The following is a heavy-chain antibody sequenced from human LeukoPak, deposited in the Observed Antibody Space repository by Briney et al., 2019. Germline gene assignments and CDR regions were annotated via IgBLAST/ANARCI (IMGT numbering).Heavy chain of an antibody. Sequence: SETLSLTCAVYGGSFSGYYWSWIRQPPGKGLEWIGEINHSGSTNYNPSLKSRVTISVDTSKNQFSLKLSSVTAADTAVYYCARGHPNYDFWSGYYTRVDWFDPWGQGTLVAVSS. V-gene: IGHV4-34*01. J-gene: IGHJ5*02. CDR2: INHSGST. D-gene: IGHD3-3*01. CDR1: GGSFSGYY. CDR3: ARGHPNYDFWSGYYTRVDWFDP.